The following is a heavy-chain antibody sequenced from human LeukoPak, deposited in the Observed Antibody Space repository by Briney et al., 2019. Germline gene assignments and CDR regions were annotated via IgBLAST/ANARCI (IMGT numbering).Heavy chain of an antibody. Sequence: PGGSLRLSCAASGFTFSSPSINWVRQAPGKGLDWVSSISSSSSYIYYADSVKGRFTISRDNAKNSLYLQMNSLRAEDTAVYFCARGRSDYYNDAFDIWGQGTMVTVSS. J-gene: IGHJ3*02. V-gene: IGHV3-21*01. CDR2: ISSSSSYI. CDR1: GFTFSSPS. D-gene: IGHD3-22*01. CDR3: ARGRSDYYNDAFDI.